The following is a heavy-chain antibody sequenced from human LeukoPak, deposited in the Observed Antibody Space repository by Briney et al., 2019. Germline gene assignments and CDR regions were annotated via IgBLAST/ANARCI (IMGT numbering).Heavy chain of an antibody. Sequence: GESLKISCKGAGYSFNIYWIGWVRQMPGKGLEWMGIIYPADSDTKYSPSFQGQVTISADKSINTAYLQWSSLKASDTAMYYCARRSPGITIFGVVMRGGWFDPWGQGTLVTVSS. CDR2: IYPADSDT. CDR3: ARRSPGITIFGVVMRGGWFDP. J-gene: IGHJ5*02. D-gene: IGHD3-3*01. CDR1: GYSFNIYW. V-gene: IGHV5-51*01.